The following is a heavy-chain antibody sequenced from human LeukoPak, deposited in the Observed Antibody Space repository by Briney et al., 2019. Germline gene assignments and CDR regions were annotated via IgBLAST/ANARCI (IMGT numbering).Heavy chain of an antibody. CDR2: INPNSGGT. Sequence: ASVKVSCKASGYTFTGFYMHWVRQAPGQGLEWMGWINPNSGGTNYAQKFQGRVTMTRDTSISTAYMELSRLRSDDTAVYYCARVKRGERAFDIWGQGTMVTVSS. CDR1: GYTFTGFY. J-gene: IGHJ3*02. CDR3: ARVKRGERAFDI. V-gene: IGHV1-2*02. D-gene: IGHD1-1*01.